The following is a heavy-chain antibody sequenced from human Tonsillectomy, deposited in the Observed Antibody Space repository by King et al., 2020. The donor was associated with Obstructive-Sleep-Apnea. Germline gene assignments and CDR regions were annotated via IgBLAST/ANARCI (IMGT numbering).Heavy chain of an antibody. CDR3: AKATERYYFYGMDV. CDR2: IRYDGTNK. CDR1: GFTFSSYG. J-gene: IGHJ6*02. D-gene: IGHD4-11*01. V-gene: IGHV3-30*02. Sequence: VQLVESGGGVVQPGRSLRLSCAASGFTFSSYGMHWVRQAPGTGLEWVAFIRYDGTNKYYAASVKGRFTFSRDNSNNTLSLQMNSLRAEDTAVYYCAKATERYYFYGMDVWGQGTTVTVSS.